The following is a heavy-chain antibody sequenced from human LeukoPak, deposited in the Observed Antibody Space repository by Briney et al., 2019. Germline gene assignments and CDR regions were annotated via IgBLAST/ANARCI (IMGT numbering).Heavy chain of an antibody. CDR2: ISSDSSNI. CDR3: ARDRGAIFYDSSGYKAFDI. Sequence: PGGSLRLSCAASGFTFSSYSMNWVRQAPGEGLEWVSSISSDSSNIYYADSVKGRFTISRDNVNNSLYLQMNSLRAEDTAVYYCARDRGAIFYDSSGYKAFDIWGQKTMVIVSS. D-gene: IGHD3-22*01. J-gene: IGHJ3*02. V-gene: IGHV3-21*06. CDR1: GFTFSSYS.